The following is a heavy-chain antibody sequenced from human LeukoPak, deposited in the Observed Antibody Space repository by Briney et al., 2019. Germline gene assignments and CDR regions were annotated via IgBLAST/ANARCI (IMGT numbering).Heavy chain of an antibody. D-gene: IGHD5-24*01. J-gene: IGHJ4*02. CDR2: IYYSGST. CDR3: ARRAEIDGHNPFDY. CDR1: GGSISSYY. V-gene: IGHV4-59*01. Sequence: SETLSLTCTVSGGSISSYYRSWIRQPPGKGLEWIGYIYYSGSTNYNPSLKSRVTISVDTSKNQFSLKLSSVTAADTAVYYCARRAEIDGHNPFDYWGQGTLVTVSS.